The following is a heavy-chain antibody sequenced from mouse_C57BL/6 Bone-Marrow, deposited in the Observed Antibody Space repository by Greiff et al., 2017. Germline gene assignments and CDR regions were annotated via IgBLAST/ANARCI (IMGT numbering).Heavy chain of an antibody. CDR3: ARQLRPPYYYAMDY. J-gene: IGHJ4*01. V-gene: IGHV1-81*01. CDR1: GYTFTSYG. D-gene: IGHD3-2*02. CDR2: IYPRSGNT. Sequence: QVQLQQSGAELARPGASVKLSCKASGYTFTSYGISWVKQRTGQGLEWIGEIYPRSGNTYYNEKFKGKATLTADKSSSTAYMELRSLTSEDSAVYFCARQLRPPYYYAMDYWGQGTSVTVSS.